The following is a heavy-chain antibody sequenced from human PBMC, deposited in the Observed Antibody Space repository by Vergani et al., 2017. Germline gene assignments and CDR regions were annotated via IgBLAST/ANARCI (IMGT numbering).Heavy chain of an antibody. CDR2: IRTTAESGE. J-gene: IGHJ4*02. V-gene: IGHV3-48*01. D-gene: IGHD5-18*01. CDR3: VRDYNNGFDY. CDR1: GFLFNNYP. Sequence: EVQLVESGGGLVPPGGSLRLSCEVSGFLFNNYPMNWVRQSPGKGLEWVSNIRTTAESGEFYADSVKGRFTISRDDAKRSLYMNMGNLRADDTAVYFCVRDYNNGFDYWGPETLVTVPP.